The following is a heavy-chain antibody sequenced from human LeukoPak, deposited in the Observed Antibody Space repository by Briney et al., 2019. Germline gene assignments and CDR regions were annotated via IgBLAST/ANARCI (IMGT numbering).Heavy chain of an antibody. V-gene: IGHV4-38-2*02. CDR3: ARIGVWFGEGNLSGYFDY. CDR2: IYHSGST. D-gene: IGHD3-10*01. Sequence: PSETLSLTCTVSGYSISSGYYWGWIRQPPGKGLEWIGSIYHSGSTYYNPSLKSRVTISVDTSKNQFSLKLTSVTAADTAVYYCARIGVWFGEGNLSGYFDYWGQGTLVTVSS. CDR1: GYSISSGYY. J-gene: IGHJ4*02.